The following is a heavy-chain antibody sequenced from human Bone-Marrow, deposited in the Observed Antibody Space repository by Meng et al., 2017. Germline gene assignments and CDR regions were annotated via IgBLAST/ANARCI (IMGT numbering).Heavy chain of an antibody. D-gene: IGHD4-11*01. V-gene: IGHV4-34*01. Sequence: QGTLKQWDAVPLKPSEALALTFVVSGGSFSDYDWSWCRQPPGKGLEWIGEINHSGSTNYNPSLESRATISVDTSQNNLSLKLSSVTAADSAVYYCARGPTTMAHDFDYWGQGTLVTVSS. CDR3: ARGPTTMAHDFDY. J-gene: IGHJ4*02. CDR1: GGSFSDYD. CDR2: INHSGST.